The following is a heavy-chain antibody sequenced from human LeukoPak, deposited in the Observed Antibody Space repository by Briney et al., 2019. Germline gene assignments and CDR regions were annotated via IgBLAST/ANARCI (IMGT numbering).Heavy chain of an antibody. CDR1: GFSFTTYW. D-gene: IGHD3-3*01. J-gene: IGHJ3*02. V-gene: IGHV3-7*03. Sequence: GGSLRLSCTASGFSFTTYWMAWVRQAPGKGLEWVANINEDGRHKNYLDSVKGRFTISRDNTKNSVYLQMNSLRAEDTAVYYCAKDIGAGHDAFDIWGQGTMVTVSS. CDR2: INEDGRHK. CDR3: AKDIGAGHDAFDI.